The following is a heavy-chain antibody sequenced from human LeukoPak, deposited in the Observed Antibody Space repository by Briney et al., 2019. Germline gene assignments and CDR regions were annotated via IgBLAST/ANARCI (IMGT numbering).Heavy chain of an antibody. CDR1: GGTFSSYA. J-gene: IGHJ4*02. CDR2: IIPIFGTA. V-gene: IGHV1-69*13. CDR3: ARSVGATMRKNLYFDY. D-gene: IGHD1-26*01. Sequence: ASVKVSCKASGGTFSSYAISWVRQAPGQGLEWMGGIIPIFGTANYAQKFQGRVTITADESTSTAYMELNSLRAEDTAVYYCARSVGATMRKNLYFDYWGQGTLVTVSS.